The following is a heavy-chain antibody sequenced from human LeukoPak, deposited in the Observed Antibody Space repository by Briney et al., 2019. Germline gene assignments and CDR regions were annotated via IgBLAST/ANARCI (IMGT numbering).Heavy chain of an antibody. CDR2: ISYDGSNR. D-gene: IGHD3-9*01. J-gene: IGHJ4*02. V-gene: IGHV3-30*14. Sequence: GGSLRLSCAASGFTFSSYAMHWVRRAPGKGLEWVTVISYDGSNRYYADSVKGRFTISRDNSKNTLYLQMNSLRVEDTAVYYCALGLVTDYWGQGTLVTVSS. CDR1: GFTFSSYA. CDR3: ALGLVTDY.